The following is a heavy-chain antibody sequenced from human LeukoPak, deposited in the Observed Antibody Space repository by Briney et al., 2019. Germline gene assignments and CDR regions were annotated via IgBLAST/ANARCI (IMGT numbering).Heavy chain of an antibody. V-gene: IGHV3-7*01. J-gene: IGHJ4*02. CDR3: ARELAGHYYGSGSSFDY. CDR1: GFTFGSYA. D-gene: IGHD3-10*01. Sequence: PGGSLRLSCAASGFTFGSYAMSWVRQAPGKGLEWVANTRQDGSEKYYVDSVKGRFTISRDNAKNSLYLQMNSLRAEDTAVYYCARELAGHYYGSGSSFDYWGQGTLVTVSS. CDR2: TRQDGSEK.